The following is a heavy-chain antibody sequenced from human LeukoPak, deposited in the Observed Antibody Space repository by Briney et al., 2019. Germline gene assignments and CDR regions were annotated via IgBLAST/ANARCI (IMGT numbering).Heavy chain of an antibody. J-gene: IGHJ6*03. Sequence: GASVKVSCKASGYTFTSYYMHWVRQAPGQGLEWMGIINPSGGSTSYAQKFQGRVTMTRDMSTSTVYMDLSSLRSEDTAMYYCARGRWLQAKYYYYMDVWGEGTTVTVSS. V-gene: IGHV1-46*01. CDR3: ARGRWLQAKYYYYMDV. CDR2: INPSGGST. CDR1: GYTFTSYY. D-gene: IGHD5-24*01.